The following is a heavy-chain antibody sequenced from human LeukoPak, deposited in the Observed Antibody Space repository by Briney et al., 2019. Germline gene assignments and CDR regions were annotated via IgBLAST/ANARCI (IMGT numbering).Heavy chain of an antibody. D-gene: IGHD1-1*01. V-gene: IGHV4-59*01. Sequence: SETLSLTCSVSGGSIRSYCWSWIRQPPGKGLEWIGYFYYIGSTNYNPSLKSRVSISEDTSKNQFSLKLSSVTAADTAVYYCARSPDVGYGCHYFDYWGQGTLVTVSS. CDR1: GGSIRSYC. J-gene: IGHJ4*02. CDR2: FYYIGST. CDR3: ARSPDVGYGCHYFDY.